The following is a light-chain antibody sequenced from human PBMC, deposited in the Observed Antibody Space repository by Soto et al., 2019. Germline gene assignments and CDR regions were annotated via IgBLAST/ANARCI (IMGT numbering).Light chain of an antibody. CDR1: QSIRSH. J-gene: IGKJ3*01. CDR3: QQSFSSPFT. CDR2: AAS. Sequence: DIQMTQSPCSLSASGGDRVSITCRASQSIRSHLNWYQHKPGKAPKVLIYAASSLQGGVPSRFSGTGSGTDFTLTIKSLQPEDFATYYCQQSFSSPFTFGPGTKVDVK. V-gene: IGKV1-39*01.